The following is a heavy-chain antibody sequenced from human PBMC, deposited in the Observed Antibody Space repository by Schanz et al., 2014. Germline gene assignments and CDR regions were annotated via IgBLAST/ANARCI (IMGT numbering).Heavy chain of an antibody. Sequence: EVQLLESGGGLVQPGGSLRLSCLASGFAFSSYGMNWLRQAPGKGLEWVSVIGVDGTTTYYADSVKGRFTISRDNSKNTLYLQMNSLRPEDTAVYYCAKDRGYYRVSGSYRELEYWGQGTLVTVSS. V-gene: IGHV3-23*01. D-gene: IGHD3-10*01. CDR2: IGVDGTTT. CDR1: GFAFSSYG. CDR3: AKDRGYYRVSGSYRELEY. J-gene: IGHJ4*02.